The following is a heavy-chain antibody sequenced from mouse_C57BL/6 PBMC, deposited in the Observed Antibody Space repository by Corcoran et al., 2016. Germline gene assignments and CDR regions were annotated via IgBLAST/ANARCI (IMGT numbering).Heavy chain of an antibody. CDR3: ARGDYGSTLDY. Sequence: EVQLQQSGPVLVKPGASVKMSCKASGYTFTDYYMNWVKQSHGKSLEWIGVINPYNGGTSYNQKFKGKATLTVDKSSSTAYMELNSLTSEDSAVYYCARGDYGSTLDYWGQGTTLTVSS. J-gene: IGHJ2*01. D-gene: IGHD1-1*01. CDR1: GYTFTDYY. V-gene: IGHV1-19*01. CDR2: INPYNGGT.